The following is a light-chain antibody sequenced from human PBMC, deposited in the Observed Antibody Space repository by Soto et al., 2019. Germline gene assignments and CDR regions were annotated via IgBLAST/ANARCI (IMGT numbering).Light chain of an antibody. Sequence: EIMLAHSPATLSFSPAERGSLXCRASQSVSSFLAWYQQKPGQAPRLLIYDASNRATGTPARFSGSGSGTDFTLTISSLEPEDFAVYYCQQRSNWPWTFGQGTKV. J-gene: IGKJ1*01. CDR3: QQRSNWPWT. V-gene: IGKV3-11*01. CDR1: QSVSSF. CDR2: DAS.